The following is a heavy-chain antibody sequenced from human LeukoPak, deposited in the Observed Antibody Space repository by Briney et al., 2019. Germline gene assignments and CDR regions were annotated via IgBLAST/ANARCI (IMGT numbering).Heavy chain of an antibody. Sequence: GGSLRLSCAASGFTFSSYSMNWVRQAPGKGLEWVSSISSSSSYIYYADSAKGRFTISRDNAKNSLYLQMNSLRAEDTAVYYCARGGDVVVPAAYDFDYWGQGTLVTVSS. V-gene: IGHV3-21*01. CDR2: ISSSSSYI. CDR1: GFTFSSYS. J-gene: IGHJ4*02. CDR3: ARGGDVVVPAAYDFDY. D-gene: IGHD2-2*01.